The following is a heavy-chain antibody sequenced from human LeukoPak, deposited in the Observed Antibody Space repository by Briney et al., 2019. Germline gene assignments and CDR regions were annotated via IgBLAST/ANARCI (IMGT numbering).Heavy chain of an antibody. Sequence: PSETLSLTCTVSGGSISSYYWSWIRQPPGKGLEWIGYIYYSGSTNYNPSLKSRVTISVDTSKNQFSLKLSSVTAADTAVYYCARGDNGSGSYWPSYYYYYYYMDVWGKGTTVTISS. J-gene: IGHJ6*03. CDR3: ARGDNGSGSYWPSYYYYYYYMDV. CDR2: IYYSGST. CDR1: GGSISSYY. D-gene: IGHD3-10*01. V-gene: IGHV4-59*01.